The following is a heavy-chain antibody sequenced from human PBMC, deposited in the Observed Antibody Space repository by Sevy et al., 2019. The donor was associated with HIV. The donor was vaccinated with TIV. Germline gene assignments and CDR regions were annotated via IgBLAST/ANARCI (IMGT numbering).Heavy chain of an antibody. Sequence: GSLRLSCTASGFIFGDYGMSWVRQAPGKELEWIAFFKSKIHGGTTENAASVKGRFTISRDDSKNIVYLQMSNLKTEDTAVYYCTRWSGSQSIFDYWGQGTLVTVSS. D-gene: IGHD1-26*01. CDR1: GFIFGDYG. J-gene: IGHJ4*02. V-gene: IGHV3-49*04. CDR2: FKSKIHGGTT. CDR3: TRWSGSQSIFDY.